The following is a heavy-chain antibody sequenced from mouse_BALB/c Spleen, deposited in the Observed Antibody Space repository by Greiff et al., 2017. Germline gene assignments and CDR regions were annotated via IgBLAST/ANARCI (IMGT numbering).Heavy chain of an antibody. CDR1: GFTFTDYY. V-gene: IGHV7-3*02. J-gene: IGHJ2*01. Sequence: EVQRVASGGGLVQPGGSLRLSCATSGFTFTDYYMSWVRQPPGKALEWLGFIRNKANGYTTEYSASVKGRFTISRDNSQSILYLQMNTLRAEDSATYYCARWGLLRPDFDYWGQGTTLTVSS. CDR2: IRNKANGYTT. D-gene: IGHD1-2*01. CDR3: ARWGLLRPDFDY.